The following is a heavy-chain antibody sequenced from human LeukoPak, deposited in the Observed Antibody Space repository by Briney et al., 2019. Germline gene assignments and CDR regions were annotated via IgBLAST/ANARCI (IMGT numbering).Heavy chain of an antibody. J-gene: IGHJ4*02. Sequence: PSETLSLTCTVSGGSISSGDYYWSWIRQPPGKGLEWIGYIYYSGSTYYNPSLKSRVTISVDTSKNQFSLKLSSVTAADTAVYYRARASPHGDYDYWGQGTLVTVSS. CDR2: IYYSGST. CDR3: ARASPHGDYDY. D-gene: IGHD4-17*01. V-gene: IGHV4-30-4*01. CDR1: GGSISSGDYY.